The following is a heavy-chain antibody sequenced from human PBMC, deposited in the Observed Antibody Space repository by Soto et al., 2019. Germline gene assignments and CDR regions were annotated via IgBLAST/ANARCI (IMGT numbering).Heavy chain of an antibody. CDR3: ARAGCDGGSCYTLVGLRYGMDV. CDR2: ISYDGSNK. CDR1: GFTFSSYA. J-gene: IGHJ6*02. V-gene: IGHV3-30-3*01. D-gene: IGHD2-15*01. Sequence: QVQLVESGGGVVQPGRSLRLSCAASGFTFSSYAMHWVRQAPGKGLAWVAVISYDGSNKYYADSVKGRFTISRDNSKNTLYLKMTSLRAEDTAVYYWARAGCDGGSCYTLVGLRYGMDVWAQGTRVTVAS.